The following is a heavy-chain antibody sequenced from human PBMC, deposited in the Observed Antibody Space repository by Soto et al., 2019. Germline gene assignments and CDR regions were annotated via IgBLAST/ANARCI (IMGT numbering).Heavy chain of an antibody. Sequence: GASVKVSCKASGGSFSKFAINWVRQAPGQGLEWMGGIIPTLGTTDYAHKFQGRVTITADEATRTAYMELSGLRSEDTAVYYCARDWARGLAMDKGAVDYYGMDVWGRGTTVTVSS. CDR1: GGSFSKFA. CDR2: IIPTLGTT. D-gene: IGHD3-10*01. V-gene: IGHV1-69*13. CDR3: ARDWARGLAMDKGAVDYYGMDV. J-gene: IGHJ6*02.